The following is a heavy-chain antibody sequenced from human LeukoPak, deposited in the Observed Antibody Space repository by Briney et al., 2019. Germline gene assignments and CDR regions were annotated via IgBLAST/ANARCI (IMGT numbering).Heavy chain of an antibody. Sequence: GGSLRLSCAASGFTFSSYGMHWVRQAPGKGVEWVAFIRYYGSNKYYADSVKGRFTISRDNSKNTLYLQMNSLRAEDTAVYYCAIPGVPAAISFYFDYWGQGTLVTVSS. CDR3: AIPGVPAAISFYFDY. CDR2: IRYYGSNK. CDR1: GFTFSSYG. D-gene: IGHD2-2*02. V-gene: IGHV3-30*02. J-gene: IGHJ4*02.